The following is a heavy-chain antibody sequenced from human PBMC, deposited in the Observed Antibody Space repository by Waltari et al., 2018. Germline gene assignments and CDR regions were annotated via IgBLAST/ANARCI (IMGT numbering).Heavy chain of an antibody. Sequence: QVQLQQWGAGLLKPSETLSLTCAVYGGSFSGYYWSWIRQPPGKGLEWIGEINHSGSTNFNPSRKSRVTISVDTSKNQFSLKLSSVTAADTAVYYCARLNRYCSGGSCYSGFDYWGQGTLVTVSS. V-gene: IGHV4-34*01. D-gene: IGHD2-15*01. CDR1: GGSFSGYY. CDR3: ARLNRYCSGGSCYSGFDY. CDR2: INHSGST. J-gene: IGHJ4*02.